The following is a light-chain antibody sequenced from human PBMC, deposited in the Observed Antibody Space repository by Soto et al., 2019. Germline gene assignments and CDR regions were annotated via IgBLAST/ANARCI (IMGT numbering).Light chain of an antibody. Sequence: QSALTQPPSASGSPGQSVAIACSGTSSDVGGYNYVSWYQQHPGKAPKLMIYDVNKRPSGVPDRFSGSKSCNTASLTVSGLQAEDEADYYCISYAGSNKPAFGGGTKLTVL. J-gene: IGLJ2*01. V-gene: IGLV2-8*01. CDR3: ISYAGSNKPA. CDR2: DVN. CDR1: SSDVGGYNY.